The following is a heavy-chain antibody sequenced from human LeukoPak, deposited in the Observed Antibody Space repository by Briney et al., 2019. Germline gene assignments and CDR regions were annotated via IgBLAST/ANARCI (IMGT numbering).Heavy chain of an antibody. CDR2: IIPIFGTA. V-gene: IGHV1-69*05. CDR1: GGTFSSYA. Sequence: SVKVSCKASGGTFSSYAISWVRQAPGQRLEWMGGIIPIFGTANYAQKFQGRVTITTDESTSTAYMELSSLRSEDTAVYYCASEAMADAFDIWGQGTMVTVSS. J-gene: IGHJ3*02. CDR3: ASEAMADAFDI. D-gene: IGHD5-18*01.